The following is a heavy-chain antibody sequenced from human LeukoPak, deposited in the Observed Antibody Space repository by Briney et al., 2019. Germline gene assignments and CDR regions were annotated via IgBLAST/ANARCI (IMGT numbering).Heavy chain of an antibody. Sequence: ASVKVSCKASGYTFTSYGISWVRQAPGQGLEWMGWISAYNGNTNYAQKLQGRVTMTTDTSTSTAYMELRSLRSDDTAVYYCARDLNPFSSGYYKGYWGQGTLVTVSS. V-gene: IGHV1-18*01. D-gene: IGHD3-22*01. J-gene: IGHJ4*02. CDR3: ARDLNPFSSGYYKGY. CDR1: GYTFTSYG. CDR2: ISAYNGNT.